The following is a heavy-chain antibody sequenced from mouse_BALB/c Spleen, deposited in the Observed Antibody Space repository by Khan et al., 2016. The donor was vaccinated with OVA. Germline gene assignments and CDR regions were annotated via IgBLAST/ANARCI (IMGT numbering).Heavy chain of an antibody. V-gene: IGHV3-2*02. D-gene: IGHD1-2*01. Sequence: EVELVESGPGLVKPSQTLSLTCTVTGYSITSGYGWNWIRQFPGNKLEWMGYISYSGSTHYNPSLKSRISLTRATSKNQFFMQLNAVTTEDTATYYCARTARIKYWGQGTTLTVSS. J-gene: IGHJ2*01. CDR2: ISYSGST. CDR3: ARTARIKY. CDR1: GYSITSGYG.